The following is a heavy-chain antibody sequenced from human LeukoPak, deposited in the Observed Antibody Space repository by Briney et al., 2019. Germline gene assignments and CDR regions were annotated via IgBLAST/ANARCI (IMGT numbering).Heavy chain of an antibody. D-gene: IGHD2-21*01. J-gene: IGHJ4*02. V-gene: IGHV4-59*11. Sequence: SETLSLTCTVSGGSISSHYWSWIRQLPGQGLERIGYISYSGSTNYNPSLKSRVTISVDTSKTQFSLKLSSVTAADTAMYYCVRGGDDNAMWRYYFDYWGQGTLVSVSS. CDR3: VRGGDDNAMWRYYFDY. CDR1: GGSISSHY. CDR2: ISYSGST.